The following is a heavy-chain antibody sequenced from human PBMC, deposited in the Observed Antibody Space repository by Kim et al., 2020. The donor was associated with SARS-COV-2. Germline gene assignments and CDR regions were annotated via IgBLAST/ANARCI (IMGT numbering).Heavy chain of an antibody. CDR3: AGDRLRGFDY. V-gene: IGHV4-30-4*01. CDR1: GGSISSEDYY. CDR2: IHSSGTT. Sequence: SETLSLTCTVSGGSISSEDYYWNWIRQPPGKGLEWLGFIHSSGTTYYNPSLKSRVTIPLDTPKNHFSRKLGPVTAADTAVYYCAGDRLRGFDYWGQGALVTVSS. J-gene: IGHJ4*02.